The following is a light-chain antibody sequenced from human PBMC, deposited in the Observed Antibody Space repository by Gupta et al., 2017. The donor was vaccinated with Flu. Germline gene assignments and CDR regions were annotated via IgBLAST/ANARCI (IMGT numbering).Light chain of an antibody. V-gene: IGKV3-20*01. CDR2: DAS. CDR3: RQDGSSPKT. J-gene: IGKJ1*01. Sequence: TLFTQSPVTLSLSPGERATLSCRASQSVSNNYLAWYQQKPGQAPRLLIYDASNRATGIPDRFSGSGSGTEFTLTISRLEPEDFAVYYCRQDGSSPKTFGQGTKAEIK. CDR1: QSVSNNY.